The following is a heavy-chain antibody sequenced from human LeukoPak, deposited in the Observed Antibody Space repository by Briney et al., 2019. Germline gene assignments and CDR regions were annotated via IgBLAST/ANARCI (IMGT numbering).Heavy chain of an antibody. V-gene: IGHV3-23*01. CDR3: ATGIVIYDSSGYYFY. J-gene: IGHJ4*02. D-gene: IGHD3-22*01. CDR1: GFTFSSYA. Sequence: GGSLRLSCAASGFTFSSYAMSWVPQAPGKGLEWVSAISGSGGSTYYADSVKGRFTISRDTSKNTLYLQMNSLRAEDTAVYYCATGIVIYDSSGYYFYWGQGTLVTVSS. CDR2: ISGSGGST.